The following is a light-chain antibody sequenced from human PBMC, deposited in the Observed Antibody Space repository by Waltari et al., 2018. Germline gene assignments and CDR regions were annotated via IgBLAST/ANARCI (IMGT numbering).Light chain of an antibody. CDR3: TSWDESLNGWV. Sequence: QSVLIHPPSPSGTPGQRVPIPCSGSSSHLGNTVVNWYQQVPGTAPKLLIYTYNERPSGVPDRFSGSKSGTSASLAINGLQSEDEADYYCTSWDESLNGWVIGGGTKLTVL. V-gene: IGLV1-44*01. CDR1: SSHLGNTV. CDR2: TYN. J-gene: IGLJ3*02.